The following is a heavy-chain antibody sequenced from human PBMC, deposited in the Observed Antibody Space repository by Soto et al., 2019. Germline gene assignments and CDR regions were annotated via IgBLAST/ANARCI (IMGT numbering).Heavy chain of an antibody. D-gene: IGHD6-19*01. CDR1: GFSLSSTRMA. CDR2: IYWDDDK. J-gene: IGHJ4*02. CDR3: AHIVVAGLGYYFDY. Sequence: QITLKESGPTLVKPTQTLTLTCTFPGFSLSSTRMAVGWFRQPPGKALEWLALIYWDDDKCYSPFLKSRLTITKDTSKNHVVLTMSNMDPVDTARYYCAHIVVAGLGYYFDYWGQGTLVTVSS. V-gene: IGHV2-5*02.